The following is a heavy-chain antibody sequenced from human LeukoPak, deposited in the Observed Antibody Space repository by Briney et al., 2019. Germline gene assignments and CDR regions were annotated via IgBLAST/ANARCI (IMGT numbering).Heavy chain of an antibody. CDR3: ARDYDILTGYYTFDY. J-gene: IGHJ4*02. V-gene: IGHV1-3*01. D-gene: IGHD3-9*01. CDR2: INAGNGNT. CDR1: GYTFTSYA. Sequence: ASVKVSFKASGYTFTSYAMHWVRQAPGQRLERMGWINAGNGNTKYSQKFQGRVTITRDTSASTAYMELSSLRSEDTAVYYCARDYDILTGYYTFDYWGQGTLVTVSS.